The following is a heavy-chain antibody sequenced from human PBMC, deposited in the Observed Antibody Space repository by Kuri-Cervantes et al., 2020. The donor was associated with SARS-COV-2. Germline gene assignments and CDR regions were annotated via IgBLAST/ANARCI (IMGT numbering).Heavy chain of an antibody. CDR1: GGTFSSYA. J-gene: IGHJ5*02. D-gene: IGHD6-19*01. CDR3: AGHSGSGWTGNWFDP. Sequence: GGSLRLSCKASGGTFSSYAISWVRQAPGQGLEWMGGIIPIFGTANYAQKFQGRVTITADKSTSTAYMELSSLRSEDTAVYYCAGHSGSGWTGNWFDPWGQGTLVTVSS. V-gene: IGHV1-69*06. CDR2: IIPIFGTA.